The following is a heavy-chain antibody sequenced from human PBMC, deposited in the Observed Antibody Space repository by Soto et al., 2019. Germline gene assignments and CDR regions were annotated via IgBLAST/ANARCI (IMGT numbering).Heavy chain of an antibody. Sequence: GESLKISCKVSGYNFTSYWIAWVRQMPGKGLEWMAIINPGDSETKYSPSFEGQVIISADKSINTAYLQWSSLKASDTAMYYCARHATYYDILSGYYFDYWGQGTQVTVSS. V-gene: IGHV5-51*01. J-gene: IGHJ4*02. D-gene: IGHD3-9*01. CDR2: INPGDSET. CDR3: ARHATYYDILSGYYFDY. CDR1: GYNFTSYW.